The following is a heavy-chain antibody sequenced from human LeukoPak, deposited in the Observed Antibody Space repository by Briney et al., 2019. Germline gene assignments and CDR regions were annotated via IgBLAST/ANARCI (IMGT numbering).Heavy chain of an antibody. D-gene: IGHD3-3*01. V-gene: IGHV1-2*02. CDR1: GYTFTNYD. J-gene: IGHJ4*02. CDR3: ARAQEWLPHLLEYYFDY. Sequence: ASVKVSCKASGYTFTNYDINWVRQATGQGLEWMGWINPLSGGTNYAQTFQGRVTMTRDTSISTAYMDLSRLTSDDTAVYYCARAQEWLPHLLEYYFDYWGQGILVTVSS. CDR2: INPLSGGT.